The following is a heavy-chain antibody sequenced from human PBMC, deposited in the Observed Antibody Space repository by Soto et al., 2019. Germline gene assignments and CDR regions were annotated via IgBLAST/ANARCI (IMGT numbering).Heavy chain of an antibody. V-gene: IGHV5-51*01. CDR1: GYTFTNYW. Sequence: GESLKISSKGSGYTFTNYWIGWVRQMTGKGLEWMGIIYPGDSETRYSPSFQGHVTISADKSISTAYLQWSSLKASDTAMYYGARHGSGYDFDYWGQGTLVTVS. CDR3: ARHGSGYDFDY. D-gene: IGHD5-12*01. J-gene: IGHJ4*02. CDR2: IYPGDSET.